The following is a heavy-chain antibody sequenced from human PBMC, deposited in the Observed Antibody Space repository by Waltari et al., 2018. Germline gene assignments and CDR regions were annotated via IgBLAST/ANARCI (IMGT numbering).Heavy chain of an antibody. Sequence: EVQLLESAGGLVQPGGALRLSCAASGFSFMGYAMSWVRQAPGEGLGGVASISGSGATPFYADSVKGRFTIVRDNSRDTVYLQMNSLTVDDSAVYYCAKGSRGYTNYFFDYWGQGALVTVSS. D-gene: IGHD3-16*02. J-gene: IGHJ4*02. V-gene: IGHV3-23*01. CDR2: ISGSGATP. CDR3: AKGSRGYTNYFFDY. CDR1: GFSFMGYA.